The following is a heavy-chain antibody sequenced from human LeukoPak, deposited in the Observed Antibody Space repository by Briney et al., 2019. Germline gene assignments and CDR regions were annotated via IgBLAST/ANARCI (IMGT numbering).Heavy chain of an antibody. V-gene: IGHV3-30*02. D-gene: IGHD1-14*01. Sequence: GGSLRLSGAASGFTCSSYAMSWVRQAPGKGLEWVAFIRYDGSNKYYADSVKGRFTISRDNSKNTLYLQMNSLRAEDTAVYYCAKLPGPAGVGHFDYWGQGTLVTVSS. CDR2: IRYDGSNK. CDR1: GFTCSSYA. J-gene: IGHJ4*02. CDR3: AKLPGPAGVGHFDY.